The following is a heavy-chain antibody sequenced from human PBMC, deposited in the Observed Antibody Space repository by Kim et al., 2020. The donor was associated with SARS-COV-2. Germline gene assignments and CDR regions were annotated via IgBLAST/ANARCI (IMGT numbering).Heavy chain of an antibody. CDR3: ARQALILRFLDWFDP. J-gene: IGHJ5*02. Sequence: PSLKSRVTISVDTSKNQFSLKLSSVTAADTAVYYCARQALILRFLDWFDPWGQGTLVTVSS. D-gene: IGHD3-3*01. V-gene: IGHV4-39*01.